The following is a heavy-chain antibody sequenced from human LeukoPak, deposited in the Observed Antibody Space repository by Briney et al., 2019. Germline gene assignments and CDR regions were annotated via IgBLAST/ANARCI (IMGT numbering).Heavy chain of an antibody. D-gene: IGHD6-13*01. V-gene: IGHV5-51*01. CDR1: GYSFTSYW. Sequence: HGESLKISCKGSGYSFTSYWIGWVRQMPGKGLEWMGIIYPGDSDTRYSPSFQGQVTISADKSISTAYLQWSGLKASDSAMYYCARGPVTAAFHFDYWGQGTLVTGSS. CDR2: IYPGDSDT. CDR3: ARGPVTAAFHFDY. J-gene: IGHJ4*02.